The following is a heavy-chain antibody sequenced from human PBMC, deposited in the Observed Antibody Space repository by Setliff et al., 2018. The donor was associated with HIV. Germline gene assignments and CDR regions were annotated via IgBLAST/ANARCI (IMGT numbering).Heavy chain of an antibody. V-gene: IGHV3-23*01. D-gene: IGHD4-17*01. CDR3: AKALYGHSSAVGPDF. CDR1: GFTFSTFA. CDR2: ISHSGETT. J-gene: IGHJ4*02. Sequence: LRLSCAASGFTFSTFAMSWVRQAPGKGLEWVSTISHSGETTYFADSVKGRFTISRDNSKNTLYLQMSSLKVDDTAIYFCAKALYGHSSAVGPDFWGQGTLVTVTS.